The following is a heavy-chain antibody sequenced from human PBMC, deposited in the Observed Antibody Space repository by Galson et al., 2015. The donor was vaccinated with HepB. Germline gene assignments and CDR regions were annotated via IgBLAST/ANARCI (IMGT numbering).Heavy chain of an antibody. CDR2: IWYDGDIK. V-gene: IGHV3-33*01. CDR1: GFSFSSYG. J-gene: IGHJ6*02. D-gene: IGHD3-22*01. CDR3: ARDGYYYDSSGYDVSKDYYYYGMDV. Sequence: SLRLSCAASGFSFSSYGMHWVRQAPGKGLEWVAVIWYDGDIKFYADSVKGRFTISRDSSKSTLYLQMSSLRDEDTAVYYCARDGYYYDSSGYDVSKDYYYYGMDVWGQGTTVTVSS.